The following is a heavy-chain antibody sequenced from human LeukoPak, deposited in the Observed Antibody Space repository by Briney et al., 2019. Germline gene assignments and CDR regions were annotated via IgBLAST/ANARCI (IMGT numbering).Heavy chain of an antibody. CDR1: GFTFSGYI. CDR2: IGTSGNTI. V-gene: IGHV3-48*01. Sequence: PGGSLRLSCAASGFTFSGYIMNWVRQAPGKGLEWVSFIGTSGNTIYYADSVKGRFTVSRDNAKNSLFLRMNSLRAEDTAVYYCARDQWLDYWGQGTLVTVSS. D-gene: IGHD6-19*01. CDR3: ARDQWLDY. J-gene: IGHJ4*02.